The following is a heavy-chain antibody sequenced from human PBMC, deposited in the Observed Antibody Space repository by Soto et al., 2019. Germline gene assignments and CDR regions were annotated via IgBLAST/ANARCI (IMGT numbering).Heavy chain of an antibody. CDR3: ARRYGGNFDY. Sequence: VQLQESGPGLVKPSETLSLTCTVSDGSINSYYWSWIRQPPGKGLEWIGYIYYSGSTNYNPSLKSRVTISVDTSNNQFSLKLCSVTAAGTAVYYCARRYGGNFDYWGQGTLVTVSS. D-gene: IGHD1-26*01. CDR1: DGSINSYY. V-gene: IGHV4-59*01. CDR2: IYYSGST. J-gene: IGHJ4*02.